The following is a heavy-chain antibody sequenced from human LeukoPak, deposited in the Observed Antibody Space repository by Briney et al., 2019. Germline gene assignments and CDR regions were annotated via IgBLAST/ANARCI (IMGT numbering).Heavy chain of an antibody. CDR2: INKDGSEI. V-gene: IGHV3-7*01. CDR1: GFTFSNYW. Sequence: GGSLRLSCAASGFTFSNYWMSWVRQAPGKGLEWVAHINKDGSEIYYVDSVKGRFTFSRDNAKSSLSLQMNSLRVEDTAVYYCARDKVTYWGQGILVTVSS. J-gene: IGHJ4*02. CDR3: ARDKVTY.